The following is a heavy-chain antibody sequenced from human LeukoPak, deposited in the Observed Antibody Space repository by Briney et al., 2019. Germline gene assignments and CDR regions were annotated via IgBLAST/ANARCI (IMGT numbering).Heavy chain of an antibody. CDR3: EWSGYSSSSWYYFDY. CDR2: ISYDGSNK. V-gene: IGHV3-30*03. CDR1: GFTFSSYG. J-gene: IGHJ4*02. D-gene: IGHD6-13*01. Sequence: PGRSLRLSCAASGFTFSSYGMHWVRQAPGKGLEWVAVISYDGSNKYYADSVKGRFTISRDNSKNTLYLQMNSLRAEDTAVYYCEWSGYSSSSWYYFDYWGQGTLVTVSS.